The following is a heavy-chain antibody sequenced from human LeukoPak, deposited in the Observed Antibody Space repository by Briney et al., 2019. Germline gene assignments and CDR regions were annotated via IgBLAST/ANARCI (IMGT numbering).Heavy chain of an antibody. Sequence: SETLSLTCYVSGDSISSSYFWGWIRQPPGTGLEWIGSISHSENTFYNPSLKSRVTISVDTSKNHFSLNLSAVTAADTAVYYCARGYFDWLSKPYNWFDPWGQGTLVTVSS. CDR2: ISHSENT. D-gene: IGHD3-9*01. CDR1: GDSISSSYF. J-gene: IGHJ5*02. V-gene: IGHV4-38-2*02. CDR3: ARGYFDWLSKPYNWFDP.